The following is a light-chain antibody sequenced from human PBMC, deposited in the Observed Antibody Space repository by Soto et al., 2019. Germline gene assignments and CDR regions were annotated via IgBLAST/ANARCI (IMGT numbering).Light chain of an antibody. CDR2: EVS. Sequence: QSALTQPASVSGSPGQSITISCTGTSSDVGGYNYVSWYQQHPGKAPKLIIYEVSNRPSEISNRFSGSKSGNTASLTISGLQAEDEADYYCSSYTSDSTYVFGTGTKATVL. CDR1: SSDVGGYNY. CDR3: SSYTSDSTYV. J-gene: IGLJ1*01. V-gene: IGLV2-14*01.